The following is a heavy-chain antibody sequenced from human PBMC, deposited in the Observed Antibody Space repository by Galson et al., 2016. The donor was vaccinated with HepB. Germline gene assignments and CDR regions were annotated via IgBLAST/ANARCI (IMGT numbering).Heavy chain of an antibody. CDR2: INPTDSDT. D-gene: IGHD3-10*01. CDR3: ARHWASGSFDLDY. J-gene: IGHJ4*02. Sequence: QSGAEVKKPGESLKISCRGSGYRFTTYWIGWVRQMPGKGLEWMGIINPTDSDTRYSPSFQGQVTISADKSISTAYLQWSSLKASDTAMYYCARHWASGSFDLDYWGQGTLVTVSS. CDR1: GYRFTTYW. V-gene: IGHV5-51*01.